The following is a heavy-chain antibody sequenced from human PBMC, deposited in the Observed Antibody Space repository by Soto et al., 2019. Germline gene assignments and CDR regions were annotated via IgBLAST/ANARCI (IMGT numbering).Heavy chain of an antibody. CDR1: GGSISSYY. CDR2: IYYSGST. CDR3: ARNGDYWKGYYYYYMDV. J-gene: IGHJ6*03. D-gene: IGHD4-17*01. Sequence: SETLSLTCTVSGGSISSYYWSWIRQPPGKGLEWIGYIYYSGSTNYNPSLKSRVTISVDTSKNQFSLKLSSVTAADTAVYYCARNGDYWKGYYYYYMDVWGKGTTVTVSS. V-gene: IGHV4-59*08.